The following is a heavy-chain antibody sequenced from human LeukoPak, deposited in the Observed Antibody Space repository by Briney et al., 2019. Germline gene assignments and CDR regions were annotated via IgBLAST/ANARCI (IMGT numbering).Heavy chain of an antibody. Sequence: PSETLSLTCTVSGGSISSHYWSWIRQPPGKGLEWIGYIYYSGSTNYNPSLKSRVTISVDTSKNQFSLKLSSVTAADTAVYYCAKGAAGVNRVFDYWGQGTLVTVSS. CDR1: GGSISSHY. D-gene: IGHD6-19*01. V-gene: IGHV4-59*11. J-gene: IGHJ4*02. CDR2: IYYSGST. CDR3: AKGAAGVNRVFDY.